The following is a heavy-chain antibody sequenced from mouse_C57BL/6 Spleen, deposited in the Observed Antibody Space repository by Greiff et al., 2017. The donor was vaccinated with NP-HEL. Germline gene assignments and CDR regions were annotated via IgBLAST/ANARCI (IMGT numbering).Heavy chain of an antibody. CDR3: ARELGYAMDY. D-gene: IGHD4-1*01. J-gene: IGHJ4*01. V-gene: IGHV5-17*01. CDR2: ISSGSSTI. Sequence: DVKLVESGGGLVKPGGSLKLSCAASGFTFSDYGMHWVRQAPEKGLEWVAYISSGSSTIYYADTVKGRFTISRDNAKNTLFLQMTRLGSEDTAMYYCARELGYAMDYWGQGTSVTVSS. CDR1: GFTFSDYG.